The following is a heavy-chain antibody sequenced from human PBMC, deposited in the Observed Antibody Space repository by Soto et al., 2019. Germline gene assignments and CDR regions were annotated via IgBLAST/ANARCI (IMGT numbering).Heavy chain of an antibody. D-gene: IGHD2-2*01. V-gene: IGHV1-69*01. CDR1: GGTFSSYA. CDR2: IIPIFGTA. CDR3: ARTTRDIVVVPAAISLDY. Sequence: QVQLVQSGAEVKKPGSSVKVSCKASGGTFSSYAISWVRQAPGQGLEWMGGIIPIFGTANYAQKFQGRVTITADESTSTAYMERSSLRSEDTAVYYCARTTRDIVVVPAAISLDYWGQGTLVTVSS. J-gene: IGHJ4*02.